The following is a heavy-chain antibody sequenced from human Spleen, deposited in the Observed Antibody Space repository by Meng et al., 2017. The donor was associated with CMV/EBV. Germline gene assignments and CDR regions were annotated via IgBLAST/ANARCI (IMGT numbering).Heavy chain of an antibody. CDR2: ISPYNGKT. V-gene: IGHV1-18*01. Sequence: SCRASRYVFSSYWISWVRQAPGQGLEWMGWISPYNGKTNYEQKLQGRVTMTRDTSTNTAYMDLRSLRSDDTAVYYCAREAGSRRFDY. J-gene: IGHJ4*01. D-gene: IGHD1-26*01. CDR1: RYVFSSYW. CDR3: AREAGSRRFDY.